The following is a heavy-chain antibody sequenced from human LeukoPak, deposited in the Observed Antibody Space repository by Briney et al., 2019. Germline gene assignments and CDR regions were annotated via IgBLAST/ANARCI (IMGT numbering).Heavy chain of an antibody. D-gene: IGHD1-26*01. CDR1: GGSFSGYY. Sequence: KPSETLSLTCAVYGGSFSGYYWSWIRQPPGKGLEWIGEINHSGSTNYNPSLKSRVTISVDTSKNQFSLKLSSVTAADTAVYYCASDSGSYFFDYWGQGTLVTVSS. J-gene: IGHJ4*02. V-gene: IGHV4-34*01. CDR2: INHSGST. CDR3: ASDSGSYFFDY.